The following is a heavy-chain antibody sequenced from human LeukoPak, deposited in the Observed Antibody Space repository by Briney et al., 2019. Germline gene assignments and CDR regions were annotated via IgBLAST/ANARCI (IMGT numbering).Heavy chain of an antibody. CDR2: IIPIFGTA. Sequence: SVKVSCKASGGTFSSYAISWVRQAPGQGLEWMGGIIPIFGTANYAQKFQGRVTITADESTSTAYMELSSLRSEDTAVYYCARARYCSGGSCYSRYYYYMDVWGKGTTVTISS. J-gene: IGHJ6*03. V-gene: IGHV1-69*13. CDR1: GGTFSSYA. CDR3: ARARYCSGGSCYSRYYYYMDV. D-gene: IGHD2-15*01.